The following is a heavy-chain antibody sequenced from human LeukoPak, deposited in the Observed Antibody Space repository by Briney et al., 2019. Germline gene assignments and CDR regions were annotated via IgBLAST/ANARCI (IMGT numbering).Heavy chain of an antibody. J-gene: IGHJ4*03. CDR3: ARGATISDTGYFDF. D-gene: IGHD5-24*01. CDR1: GGSFSRFY. CDR2: IDHRGDT. V-gene: IGHV4-34*01. Sequence: KASETLSLTCAVYGGSFSRFYWSWIRQSPGKGLEWIAEIDHRGDTNYNPSVKSRVTVSVDTSKNQFSLKVRSLSAADTAVYYCARGATISDTGYFDFWGQGTLVTVSS.